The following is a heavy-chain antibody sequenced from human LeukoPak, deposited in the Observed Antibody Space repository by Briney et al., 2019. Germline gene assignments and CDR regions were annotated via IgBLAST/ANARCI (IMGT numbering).Heavy chain of an antibody. CDR2: ITTSSDYI. CDR3: AKDADFWSGYHDY. J-gene: IGHJ4*02. V-gene: IGHV3-21*04. Sequence: PGGSLRLSCAASGFTFSSYSMTWVRQAPGKGLEWVSSITTSSDYIYYADSVKGRFTISRDNAKNSLYLQMNSLRAEDTAVYYCAKDADFWSGYHDYWGQGTLVTVSS. D-gene: IGHD3-3*01. CDR1: GFTFSSYS.